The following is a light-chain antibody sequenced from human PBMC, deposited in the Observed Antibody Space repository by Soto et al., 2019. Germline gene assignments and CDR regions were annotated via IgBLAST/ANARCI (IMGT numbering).Light chain of an antibody. CDR2: DTS. CDR3: QVRTDWPPFKYT. V-gene: IGKV3-11*01. CDR1: QSVSTF. J-gene: IGKJ2*01. Sequence: EVVLTQFPVNLSLSPGEGATLSCRASQSVSTFLAWYQQKPGQAPRLLIYDTSNRATGIPARFSGSGSGTDFTLTISRLEPEDFAVYYCQVRTDWPPFKYTFGQGTKLEVK.